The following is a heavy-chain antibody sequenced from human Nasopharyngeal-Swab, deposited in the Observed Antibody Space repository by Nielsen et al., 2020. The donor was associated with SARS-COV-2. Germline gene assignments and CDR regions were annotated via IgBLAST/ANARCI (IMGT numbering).Heavy chain of an antibody. Sequence: WIRQPPGKGLAWIGSIYYSGSTYYNPSLKSRVTISVDTSKNQFSLKLSSVTAADTAVYYCARRVARAPRHEGDYYYGMDVWGQGTTVTVSS. J-gene: IGHJ6*02. D-gene: IGHD3-16*01. V-gene: IGHV4-39*01. CDR2: IYYSGST. CDR3: ARRVARAPRHEGDYYYGMDV.